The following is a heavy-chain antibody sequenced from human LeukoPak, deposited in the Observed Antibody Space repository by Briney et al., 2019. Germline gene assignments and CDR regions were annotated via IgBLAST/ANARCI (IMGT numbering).Heavy chain of an antibody. D-gene: IGHD2-8*02. CDR1: GFTFSSFA. V-gene: IGHV3-23*01. CDR2: VSGSAGRT. CDR3: AKNRGHCVDGVCHNYYYMDV. J-gene: IGHJ6*03. Sequence: GGSLRLSCAASGFTFSSFAMTWVRQAPGKGLEWVPTVSGSAGRTDYADSVKGRFTISRDNLKNTLYLQMNGLRAEDTAVYYCAKNRGHCVDGVCHNYYYMDVWGRGTTVTVSS.